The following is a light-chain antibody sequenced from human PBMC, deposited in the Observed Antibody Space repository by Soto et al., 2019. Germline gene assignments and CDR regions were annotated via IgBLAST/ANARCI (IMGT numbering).Light chain of an antibody. CDR2: GAS. J-gene: IGKJ1*01. CDR3: QQYNTWPWT. Sequence: EIVMTQSPATLSVSPGERATLSCRASQSVSSNLAWYQQKPGQAPRLLIYGASTRATGIPARFSGSGSGTEFTLTISSLQSEDFAVXYCQQYNTWPWTFGQGTKV. V-gene: IGKV3-15*01. CDR1: QSVSSN.